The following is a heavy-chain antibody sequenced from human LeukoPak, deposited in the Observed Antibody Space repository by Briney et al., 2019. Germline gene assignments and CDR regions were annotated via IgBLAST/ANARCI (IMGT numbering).Heavy chain of an antibody. D-gene: IGHD2-2*01. CDR2: IKQDGSEK. J-gene: IGHJ4*02. V-gene: IGHV3-7*04. CDR1: GFTFSGYW. CDR3: ARTLGYCTSTTCFLTFDY. Sequence: GGSLRLSCAAFGFTFSGYWMTWVRQAPGKGLEWVANIKQDGSEKYYVDSVKGRFTISRDNAESSLYLQMNSLRAEDTAVYHCARTLGYCTSTTCFLTFDYWGQGTLVTVSS.